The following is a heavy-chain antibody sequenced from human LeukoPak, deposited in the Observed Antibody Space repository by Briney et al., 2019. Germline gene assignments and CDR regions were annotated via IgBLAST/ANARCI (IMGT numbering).Heavy chain of an antibody. D-gene: IGHD6-6*01. CDR3: AKAGYSTSSLAFDL. J-gene: IGHJ3*01. Sequence: GSLRLSCAASGLTLSSSWIHWVRQAPGKGLVWVSRIQVDGTTTRYADSVKGRFTISRDNAKNTLYLQMNSLRAEDTAVYYCAKAGYSTSSLAFDLWGQGTMVTVSS. V-gene: IGHV3-74*01. CDR2: IQVDGTTT. CDR1: GLTLSSSW.